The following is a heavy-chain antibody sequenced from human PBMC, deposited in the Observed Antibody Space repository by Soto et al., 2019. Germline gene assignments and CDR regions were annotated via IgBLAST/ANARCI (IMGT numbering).Heavy chain of an antibody. V-gene: IGHV1-18*01. CDR3: ALGLTGNRGYFDY. Sequence: ASVKVSCKASGYTSTNYGMHWVRQAPGQRLEWMGWISAYNGNTNYAQKLQGRVTMTTDTSTSTAYMELRSLRSDDTAVYYCALGLTGNRGYFDYSGQGTLVTVSS. CDR2: ISAYNGNT. CDR1: GYTSTNYG. J-gene: IGHJ4*02. D-gene: IGHD3-9*01.